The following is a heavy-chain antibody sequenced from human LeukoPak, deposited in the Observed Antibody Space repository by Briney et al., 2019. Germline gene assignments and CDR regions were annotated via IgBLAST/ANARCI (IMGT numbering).Heavy chain of an antibody. CDR3: ARDRADFWSGYYLVGRLDAADY. Sequence: ASVKVSCKASGYTFTSYYMHWVRQAPGQGLEWMGIINPSGGSTSYALKFQGRVTMTRDTSTSTVYMELSSLRSEDTAVYYCARDRADFWSGYYLVGRLDAADYWGQGTLVTVSS. V-gene: IGHV1-46*01. CDR1: GYTFTSYY. CDR2: INPSGGST. J-gene: IGHJ4*02. D-gene: IGHD3-3*01.